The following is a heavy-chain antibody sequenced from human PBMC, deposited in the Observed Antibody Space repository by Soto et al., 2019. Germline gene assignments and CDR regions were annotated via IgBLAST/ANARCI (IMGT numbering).Heavy chain of an antibody. D-gene: IGHD3-22*01. V-gene: IGHV4-4*02. J-gene: IGHJ3*02. CDR1: GGSISSSNW. CDR3: ARDSRDSSGYYYLTDAFDI. Sequence: SETLSLTCAVSGGSISSSNWWSWVRQPPGKGLEWIGEIYHSGSTNYNPSLKSRVTISVDKSKNQFSLKLSSVTAADTAVYYCARDSRDSSGYYYLTDAFDIWGQGTMVTVSS. CDR2: IYHSGST.